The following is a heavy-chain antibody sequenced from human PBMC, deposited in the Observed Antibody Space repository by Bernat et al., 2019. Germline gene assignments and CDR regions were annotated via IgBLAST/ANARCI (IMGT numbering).Heavy chain of an antibody. V-gene: IGHV1-2*02. CDR3: ARDNIRMIRGQLGY. CDR1: GYTFTGYY. Sequence: QVQLVQSGAEVKKPGASVKVSCKASGYTFTGYYMHWVRQAPGQGLEWMGWINPNSGGTNYAQKFQGRVTMTSDTSISTPYRELSRLRAADTAVYYCARDNIRMIRGQLGYWGQGPLVTVSS. D-gene: IGHD3-10*01. J-gene: IGHJ4*02. CDR2: INPNSGGT.